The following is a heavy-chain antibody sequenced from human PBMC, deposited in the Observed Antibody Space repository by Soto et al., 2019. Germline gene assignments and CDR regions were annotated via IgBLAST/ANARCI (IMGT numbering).Heavy chain of an antibody. CDR2: SRDKAKSYAT. D-gene: IGHD3-22*01. V-gene: IGHV3-72*01. CDR3: TTTHYDGTYYILGGN. CDR1: GFIFSYHF. Sequence: EVQLVESGGGLVQPGGSLRLSCAASGFIFSYHFMDWVRQTPEKGLEWVGRSRDKAKSYATEYAASVRGRFTVSRDASKNALYLEMNNLKTEDTAVYFCTTTHYDGTYYILGGNWGQGTLVTVSS. J-gene: IGHJ4*02.